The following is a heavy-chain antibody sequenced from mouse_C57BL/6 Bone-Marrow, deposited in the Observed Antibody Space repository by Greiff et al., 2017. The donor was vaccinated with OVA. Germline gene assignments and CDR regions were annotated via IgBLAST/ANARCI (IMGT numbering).Heavy chain of an antibody. Sequence: VQLQQSGAELVRPGSSVKLSCKASGYTFTSYWMHWVKQRPIQGLEWIGNIDPSDSETHYNQKFKDKATLTVDKSSSTAYMQLSSLTSEDSAVYYCARRDYYGQYYFDYWGQGTTLTVSS. CDR2: IDPSDSET. D-gene: IGHD1-1*01. CDR1: GYTFTSYW. J-gene: IGHJ2*01. CDR3: ARRDYYGQYYFDY. V-gene: IGHV1-52*01.